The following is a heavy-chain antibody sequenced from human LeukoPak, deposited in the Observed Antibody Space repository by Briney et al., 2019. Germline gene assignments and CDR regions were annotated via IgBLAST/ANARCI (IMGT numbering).Heavy chain of an antibody. CDR3: ARDTALGRDFDY. J-gene: IGHJ4*02. Sequence: GGSLRLSCAASGFTFSSYSMNWVRQAPGKGLEWISYIDHSGSTIYYADPVKGRFTISRDNAKNSLYLQMHSLRAEDTAVYYCARDTALGRDFDYWGQGTLVTVSS. D-gene: IGHD5-18*01. CDR2: IDHSGSTI. V-gene: IGHV3-48*01. CDR1: GFTFSSYS.